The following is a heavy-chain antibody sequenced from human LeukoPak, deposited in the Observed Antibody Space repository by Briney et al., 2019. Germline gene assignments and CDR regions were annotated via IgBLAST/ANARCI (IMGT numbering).Heavy chain of an antibody. CDR3: ARDYRSSFNH. D-gene: IGHD6-13*01. Sequence: ASVKVSCKASGGTFSSYAISWVRQAPGQGLEWMGRIIPILGIANYAQRFQGRVTITADKSTSTAYMELSSLRSEDTAVYYCARDYRSSFNHWGQGTLVTVSS. V-gene: IGHV1-69*04. CDR2: IIPILGIA. J-gene: IGHJ5*02. CDR1: GGTFSSYA.